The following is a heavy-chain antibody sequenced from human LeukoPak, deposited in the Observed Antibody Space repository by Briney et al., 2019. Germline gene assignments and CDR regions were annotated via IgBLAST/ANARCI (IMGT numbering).Heavy chain of an antibody. CDR3: ARVRPTFGVAARTYYYMDV. D-gene: IGHD3-3*01. J-gene: IGHJ6*03. CDR1: GYTFTGYY. CDR2: INPNSGGT. V-gene: IGHV1-2*02. Sequence: ASVKVSCKASGYTFTGYYMHWVRQAPGQGLEWMGWINPNSGGTNYAQKFQGRVTMTSDTSIITAYMELSRLRSDDTALYYCARVRPTFGVAARTYYYMDVWGKGTTVTVSS.